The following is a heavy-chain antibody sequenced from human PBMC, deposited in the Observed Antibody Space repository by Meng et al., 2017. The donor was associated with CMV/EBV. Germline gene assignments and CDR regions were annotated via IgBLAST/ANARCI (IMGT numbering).Heavy chain of an antibody. D-gene: IGHD3-10*01. CDR1: GATVSSNSTA. J-gene: IGHJ4*02. Sequence: SLTCQIPGATVSSNSTAWYWIRQSPSRGLEWLGRTYYRSKWYNDYAVSVKSRITINPDTSKNQFSLQLNSVTPEDTAVYYCARGPGGRFDYWGQGTLVTVSS. CDR3: ARGPGGRFDY. CDR2: TYYRSKWYN. V-gene: IGHV6-1*01.